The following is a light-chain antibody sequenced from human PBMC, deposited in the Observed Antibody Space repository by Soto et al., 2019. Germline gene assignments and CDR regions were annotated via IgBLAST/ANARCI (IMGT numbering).Light chain of an antibody. CDR2: GAS. CDR1: QSVTSN. Sequence: EIVMTQSPATLSLSPGDRATLSCRASQSVTSNLAWYQHKPGQAPRLLIYGASTRASGIPARFSGSGSGTEFTLIISSLQSEDFAVYSCQQYNNWPLTFGGGTKVDIK. V-gene: IGKV3-15*01. J-gene: IGKJ4*01. CDR3: QQYNNWPLT.